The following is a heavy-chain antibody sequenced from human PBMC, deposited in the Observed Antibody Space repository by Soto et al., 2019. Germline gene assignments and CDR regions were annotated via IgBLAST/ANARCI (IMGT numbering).Heavy chain of an antibody. CDR3: AISCDADQTDPVDH. Sequence: SAGQPSCKASGSPFSKTLLWWLRQAPGQELAWVGLINPITGSTASAHKPQGRLNVTRDTSTSTVYMYLSVLGSEDTAVYFCAISCDADQTDPVDHWGQRSKFTVPA. J-gene: IGHJ4*01. V-gene: IGHV1-46*04. CDR2: INPITGST. D-gene: IGHD2-21*02. CDR1: GSPFSKTL.